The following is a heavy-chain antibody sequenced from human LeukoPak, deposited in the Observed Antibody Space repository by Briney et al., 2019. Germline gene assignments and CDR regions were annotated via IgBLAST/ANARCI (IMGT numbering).Heavy chain of an antibody. J-gene: IGHJ4*02. CDR1: GFSFSDYN. Sequence: PGGSLRLSCAASGFSFSDYNMHWVRQAPGKGLEWMAVILYNGINEYYADSVKGRFTISRDNSKSTLLLQMNSLRAEDTALYYCAKAFGSSGYYQLPIDFWGQGTLVSVSS. D-gene: IGHD3-22*01. V-gene: IGHV3-30*18. CDR2: ILYNGINE. CDR3: AKAFGSSGYYQLPIDF.